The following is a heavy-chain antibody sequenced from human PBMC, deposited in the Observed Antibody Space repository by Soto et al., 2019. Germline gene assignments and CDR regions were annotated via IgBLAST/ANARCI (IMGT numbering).Heavy chain of an antibody. V-gene: IGHV1-18*01. J-gene: IGHJ6*02. Sequence: QVQLVQSGAEVKNPGASVKVSCKASGYTFTRYGIGWARQGRGQGLEWMGWINTYNGNTNYAQNVQGRVTLTTDTSTSTAYMDLRSLRSNDTAIYYCAMVDVYVTPSPQDVWGQGTTVIVSS. CDR2: INTYNGNT. CDR1: GYTFTRYG. D-gene: IGHD3-16*01. CDR3: AMVDVYVTPSPQDV.